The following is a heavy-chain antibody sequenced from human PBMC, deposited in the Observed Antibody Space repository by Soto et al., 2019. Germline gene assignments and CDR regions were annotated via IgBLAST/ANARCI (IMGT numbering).Heavy chain of an antibody. J-gene: IGHJ4*02. CDR2: IYYNGNT. CDR3: ASFNDRLTPATVLH. Sequence: SEILSLTCIVSGDSISSGGSYWTWIRQHPGKGLEWIGYIYYNGNTYYNPSLRSRITISVDTSNNQFSLKLNSVTAADTAVYYCASFNDRLTPATVLHWGQGTLVTAPQ. V-gene: IGHV4-31*03. CDR1: GDSISSGGSY. D-gene: IGHD4-4*01.